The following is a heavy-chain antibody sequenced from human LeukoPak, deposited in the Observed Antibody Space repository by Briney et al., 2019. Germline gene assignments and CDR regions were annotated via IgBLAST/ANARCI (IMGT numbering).Heavy chain of an antibody. CDR2: IYPGDSDT. D-gene: IGHD2-2*01. J-gene: IGHJ4*02. CDR3: ARFECSSTSCPAAY. CDR1: GCRFTSYW. Sequence: GESLKISCKGSGCRFTSYWIGWVRQMPGKGLEWMGIIYPGDSDTRYSPSFQGQVTISADKSISTAYLQWSSLKASDTAMYYCARFECSSTSCPAAYWGQGTLVTVSS. V-gene: IGHV5-51*01.